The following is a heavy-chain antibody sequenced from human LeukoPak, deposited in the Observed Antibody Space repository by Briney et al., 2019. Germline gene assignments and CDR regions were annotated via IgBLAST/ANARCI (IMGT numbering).Heavy chain of an antibody. CDR2: INQDGSQK. CDR1: GLPFSSYW. V-gene: IGHV3-7*01. J-gene: IGHJ4*02. Sequence: GGSLRLSCAASGLPFSSYWMTWVRQAPGKGLEWVANINQDGSQKYYVDSVRGRFTISRDNAKNSVYLQMNSLRPEDRALYYCANRSCGGPSCSYIPYFDYWGQGTLVTVSS. D-gene: IGHD2-21*01. CDR3: ANRSCGGPSCSYIPYFDY.